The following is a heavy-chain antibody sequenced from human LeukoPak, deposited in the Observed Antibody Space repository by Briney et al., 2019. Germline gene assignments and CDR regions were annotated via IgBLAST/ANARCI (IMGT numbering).Heavy chain of an antibody. CDR2: INPLSGGP. CDR1: GYTFTSYY. J-gene: IGHJ5*02. CDR3: AREGIKIFGGWAPFDP. Sequence: GASVKVSYKASGYTFTSYYMHWVRQAPGQGLEWMGLINPLSGGPMYSQKFQGRVTMTRDTSLSTAYIELNGLKSDDTAIYYCAREGIKIFGGWAPFDPWGQGTLVTVS. V-gene: IGHV1-2*02. D-gene: IGHD3-3*01.